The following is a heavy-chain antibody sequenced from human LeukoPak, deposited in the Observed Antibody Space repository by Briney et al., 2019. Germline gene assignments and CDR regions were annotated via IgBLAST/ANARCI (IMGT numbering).Heavy chain of an antibody. V-gene: IGHV1-18*04. Sequence: ASVKVSCKASGYTFTGYYMHWVRQAPGQGLEWMGWISAYNGNTNYAQKLQGRVTMTTDTSTSTAYMELRSLRSDDTAVYYCARDTDSGCSSTSCYTEPLDYWGQGTLVTVSS. D-gene: IGHD2-2*02. CDR1: GYTFTGYY. J-gene: IGHJ4*02. CDR3: ARDTDSGCSSTSCYTEPLDY. CDR2: ISAYNGNT.